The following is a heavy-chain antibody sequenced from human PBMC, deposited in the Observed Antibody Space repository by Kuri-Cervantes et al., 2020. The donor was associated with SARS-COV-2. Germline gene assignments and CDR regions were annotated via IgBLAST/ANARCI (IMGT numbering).Heavy chain of an antibody. Sequence: GESLKISCAASGFTLSSYSMNWVRQAPGKGLEWVSSISSSSSYIYYADSVKGRFTISRDNAKNSLYLQMNSLRAEDTAVYYCARVTTVTEGYWGQGTLVTVSS. D-gene: IGHD4-11*01. J-gene: IGHJ4*02. V-gene: IGHV3-21*01. CDR1: GFTLSSYS. CDR3: ARVTTVTEGY. CDR2: ISSSSSYI.